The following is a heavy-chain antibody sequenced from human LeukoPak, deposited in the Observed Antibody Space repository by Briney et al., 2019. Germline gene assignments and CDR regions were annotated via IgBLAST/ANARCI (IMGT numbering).Heavy chain of an antibody. CDR2: IYYSGST. J-gene: IGHJ4*02. V-gene: IGHV4-31*03. Sequence: PSQTLSLTCTVSGGSISSGDYYWSWIRQHPGKGLEWIGYIYYSGSTYYNPSLKSRVTISVDTSKNQFSLKLSSVTAADTAVYYCARGDYYESSGYYNYWGQGTLVTVSS. CDR3: ARGDYYESSGYYNY. D-gene: IGHD3-22*01. CDR1: GGSISSGDYY.